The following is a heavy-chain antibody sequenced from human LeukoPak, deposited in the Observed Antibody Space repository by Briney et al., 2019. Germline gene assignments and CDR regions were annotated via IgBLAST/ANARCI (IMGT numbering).Heavy chain of an antibody. V-gene: IGHV3-73*01. Sequence: GGSLRLPCAASGFTFSGSAMHWVRQASGKGLEWVGRIRSKANSYATAYAASVKGRFTISRDDSKNTAYLQMNSLKTEDTAVYYCTRPGHYSSSWYPHYYYYYMDVWGKGTTVTISS. CDR1: GFTFSGSA. D-gene: IGHD6-13*01. CDR2: IRSKANSYAT. CDR3: TRPGHYSSSWYPHYYYYYMDV. J-gene: IGHJ6*03.